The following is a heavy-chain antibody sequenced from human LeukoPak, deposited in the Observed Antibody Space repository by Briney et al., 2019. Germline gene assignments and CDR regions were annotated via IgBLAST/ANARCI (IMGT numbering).Heavy chain of an antibody. CDR3: ARGTGNYGDWDY. CDR1: GITFGSYW. V-gene: IGHV3-74*01. Sequence: GGSLRLSCAASGITFGSYWMHWVRQAPGKGLLWVSRINGDGSSTNYADSVKGRFTISRDNAKNTLYLQMNSLRAEDTAVYYCARGTGNYGDWDYWGQGTLVTVSS. CDR2: INGDGSST. D-gene: IGHD4-17*01. J-gene: IGHJ4*02.